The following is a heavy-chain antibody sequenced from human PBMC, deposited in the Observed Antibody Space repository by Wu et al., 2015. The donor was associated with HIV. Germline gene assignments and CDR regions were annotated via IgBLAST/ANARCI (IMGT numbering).Heavy chain of an antibody. V-gene: IGHV1-2*02. CDR3: ASPFGSGP. J-gene: IGHJ5*02. Sequence: QVQLVQSGAEVKNPGASVKVSCKAFGYTFTDYYLHWVRHTPGQGLEWMGWINPNSGGTNYAQKFQGRVTMTRDTSISTAYMELSRLRSDDTAIYYCASPFGSGPWGQGTLVTVSS. CDR1: GYTFTDYY. CDR2: INPNSGGT. D-gene: IGHD3-10*01.